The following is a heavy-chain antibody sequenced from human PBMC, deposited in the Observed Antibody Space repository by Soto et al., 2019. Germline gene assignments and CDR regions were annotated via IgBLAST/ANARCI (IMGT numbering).Heavy chain of an antibody. CDR3: ASPDSSGWSQLSGFDY. V-gene: IGHV1-69*13. D-gene: IGHD6-19*01. CDR1: GGTFSSYA. CDR2: IIPIFGTA. J-gene: IGHJ4*02. Sequence: ASVKVSCKASGGTFSSYAISWVRQAPGQGLEWMGGIIPIFGTANYAQKFQGRVTITADESTSTAYMELSSLRSEDTAVYYCASPDSSGWSQLSGFDYWGQGTLVTVSS.